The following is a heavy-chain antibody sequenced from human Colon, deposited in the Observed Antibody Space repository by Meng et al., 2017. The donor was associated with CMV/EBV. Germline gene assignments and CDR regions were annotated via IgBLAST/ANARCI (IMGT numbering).Heavy chain of an antibody. D-gene: IGHD5-24*01. J-gene: IGHJ4*02. CDR3: ARLPITVIEYYFDY. V-gene: IGHV3-7*01. Sequence: GESLKISCAASGFTFSASWMSWVRQAPGKGLEWVANINQDGSEQYYVDSVKGRFTISRDNAKNSLYLQMTSLRAEDTAVYYCARLPITVIEYYFDYGGQGTLVTVSS. CDR2: INQDGSEQ. CDR1: GFTFSASW.